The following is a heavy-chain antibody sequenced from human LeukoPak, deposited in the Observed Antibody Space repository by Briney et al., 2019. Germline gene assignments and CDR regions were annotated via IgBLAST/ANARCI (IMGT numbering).Heavy chain of an antibody. D-gene: IGHD3-3*01. Sequence: LRLSCAASGFTFSSYAMSWIRQHPGKGLEWIGYIYYSGSTYYNPSLKSRVTISVDTSKNQFSLKLSSVTAADTAVYYCARSTNTIFGVVIDYWGQGTLVTVSS. CDR2: IYYSGST. CDR3: ARSTNTIFGVVIDY. V-gene: IGHV4-31*02. CDR1: GFTFSSYA. J-gene: IGHJ4*02.